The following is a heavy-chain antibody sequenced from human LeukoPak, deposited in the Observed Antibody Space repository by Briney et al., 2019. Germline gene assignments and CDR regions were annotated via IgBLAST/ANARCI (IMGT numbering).Heavy chain of an antibody. D-gene: IGHD2-15*01. J-gene: IGHJ6*02. Sequence: SETLSLTCAVYGGSFSGYYWSWIRQPPGKGLEWIGEINHSGSTNYNPSLKSRVTISVDTSKNQFSLKLSSVTAADTAVYYCARDGGYCSGGSCYYVWGQGTTVTVSS. CDR3: ARDGGYCSGGSCYYV. V-gene: IGHV4-34*01. CDR2: INHSGST. CDR1: GGSFSGYY.